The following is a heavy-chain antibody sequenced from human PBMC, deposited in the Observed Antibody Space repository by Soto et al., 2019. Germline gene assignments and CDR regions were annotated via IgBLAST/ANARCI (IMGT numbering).Heavy chain of an antibody. CDR3: ARGWHDYGAYIDY. V-gene: IGHV4-61*01. Sequence: PSETLSLTCTVSGGSVSSGSYYWSWIRQPPGKGLEWIGYIYYSGSTNYNPSLKSRVTISVDTSKNQFSLKLSSVTAADTAVYQCARGWHDYGAYIDYWGQGTLVTVSS. J-gene: IGHJ4*02. D-gene: IGHD4-17*01. CDR2: IYYSGST. CDR1: GGSVSSGSYY.